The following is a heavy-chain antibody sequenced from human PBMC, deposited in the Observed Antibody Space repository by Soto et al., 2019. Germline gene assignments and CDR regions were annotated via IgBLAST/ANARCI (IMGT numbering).Heavy chain of an antibody. D-gene: IGHD3-16*02. V-gene: IGHV4-34*01. Sequence: PSETLSLTCAVYGGSFSGYYWSWIRQPPGKGLEWIGEINHSGSTNYNPSLKSRVTISVDTSKNQFSLKLSSVTAADTAVYYCARAFGSGSYRRLAAYYYYGMDVWGQRTTVTVSS. J-gene: IGHJ6*02. CDR1: GGSFSGYY. CDR3: ARAFGSGSYRRLAAYYYYGMDV. CDR2: INHSGST.